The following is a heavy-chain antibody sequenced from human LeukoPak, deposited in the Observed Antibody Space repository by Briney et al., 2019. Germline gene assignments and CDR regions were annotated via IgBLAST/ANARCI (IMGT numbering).Heavy chain of an antibody. CDR3: ASSYYYDSSGFSGEDAFDI. V-gene: IGHV3-33*01. CDR2: IWYDGSNK. J-gene: IGHJ3*02. CDR1: GFTFSSYG. D-gene: IGHD3-22*01. Sequence: GGSLRLSCAASGFTFSSYGMHWVRQAPGKGLEWVALIWYDGSNKYYADSVKGRLTISRDNSKNTLYLQMNSLRAEDTAVYYCASSYYYDSSGFSGEDAFDIWGQGTMVTVSS.